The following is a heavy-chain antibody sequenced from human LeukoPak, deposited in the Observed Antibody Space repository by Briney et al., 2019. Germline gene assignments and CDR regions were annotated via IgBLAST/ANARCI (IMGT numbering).Heavy chain of an antibody. Sequence: PSETLSLTCAVYGGSFSGYYWSWIRQPPGKGLEWIGEINHSGSTNYNPSLKSRVIISVDTSKSQFSLKLSSVTAADTAVYYCASYSYEMSRTNWFDPWGQGTLVTVSS. CDR2: INHSGST. D-gene: IGHD5-18*01. CDR3: ASYSYEMSRTNWFDP. CDR1: GGSFSGYY. V-gene: IGHV4-34*01. J-gene: IGHJ5*02.